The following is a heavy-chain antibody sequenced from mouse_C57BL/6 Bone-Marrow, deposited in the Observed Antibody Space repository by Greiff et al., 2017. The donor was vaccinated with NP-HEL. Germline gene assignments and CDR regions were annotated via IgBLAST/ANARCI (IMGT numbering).Heavy chain of an antibody. J-gene: IGHJ2*01. D-gene: IGHD1-1*01. V-gene: IGHV5-4*01. CDR2: ISDGGSYT. CDR1: GFTFSNYA. Sequence: EVQLVESGGGLVKPGGSLKLSCAASGFTFSNYAMSWVRQTPEKRLEWVATISDGGSYTYYPDNVKGRFTISRDNAKNNLYLQMSHLKSEDTAMYYCASINYYGSSDYWGQGTTLTVSS. CDR3: ASINYYGSSDY.